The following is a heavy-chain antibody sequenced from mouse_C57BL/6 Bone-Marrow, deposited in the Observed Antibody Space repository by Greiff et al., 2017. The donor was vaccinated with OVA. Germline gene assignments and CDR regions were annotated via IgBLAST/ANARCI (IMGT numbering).Heavy chain of an antibody. J-gene: IGHJ4*01. V-gene: IGHV1-69*02. CDR1: GYTFTSYW. CDR3: AREDFYYYGSRYYAMDY. D-gene: IGHD1-1*01. CDR2: IDPSDSYT. Sequence: VQLQQPGTELVKPGASVKLSCKASGYTFTSYWMHWVKQRPGQGLEWIGEIDPSDSYTNYNQKFKGKATLTVDTSSSTAYMQLSSLTSEDSAVYYCAREDFYYYGSRYYAMDYWGQGTSVTVSS.